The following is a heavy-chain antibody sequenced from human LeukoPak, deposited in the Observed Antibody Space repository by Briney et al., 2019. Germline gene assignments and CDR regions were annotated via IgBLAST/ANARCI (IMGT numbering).Heavy chain of an antibody. Sequence: GGSLRLSCAASGFTFSGYSMNWVRQAPGKGLEWVSYISSSGGTIYYADSVKGRFTISRDNAKNSPYLQMNSLRDEDTAVYYCARVVRYTSVVCDYWGQGTLVSVSS. V-gene: IGHV3-48*02. D-gene: IGHD6-19*01. J-gene: IGHJ4*02. CDR1: GFTFSGYS. CDR2: ISSSGGTI. CDR3: ARVVRYTSVVCDY.